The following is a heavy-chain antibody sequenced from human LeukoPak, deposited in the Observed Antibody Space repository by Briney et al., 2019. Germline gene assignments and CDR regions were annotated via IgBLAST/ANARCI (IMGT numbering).Heavy chain of an antibody. V-gene: IGHV3-69-1*02. D-gene: IGHD3-22*01. CDR3: AREIDTIIGSIDC. CDR2: ISSSDTI. CDR1: GFTFSTYS. Sequence: GGSLRLSCAGSGFTFSTYSMNWVRQAPGKGLEWVSYISSSDTIYYADSVKGRFTISRDNAKNSLYLQMNSLRAEDTAVYYCAREIDTIIGSIDCWGQGTLVTVSS. J-gene: IGHJ4*02.